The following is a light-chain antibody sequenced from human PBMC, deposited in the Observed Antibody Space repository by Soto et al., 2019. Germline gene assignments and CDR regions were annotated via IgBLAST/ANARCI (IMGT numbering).Light chain of an antibody. J-gene: IGKJ2*01. CDR3: QQYHDFPYT. Sequence: DIQMTQSPSSLSASVGDRVTVTCQASQDLSNDLNWYQQKPGKAPKLLIYGAYNLETGVPSRFSGSGSGTDFTFTISSLQHEDLATYYCQQYHDFPYTFGQGTKLDIK. CDR2: GAY. V-gene: IGKV1-33*01. CDR1: QDLSND.